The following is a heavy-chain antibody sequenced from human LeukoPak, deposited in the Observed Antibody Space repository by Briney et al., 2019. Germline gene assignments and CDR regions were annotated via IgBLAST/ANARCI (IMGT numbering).Heavy chain of an antibody. Sequence: PGGSLRLSCAASGFTFGNHAMNWVREAPGKGLEWVSAISGSGSSTYYADPVKGRFTISRDNSKNTLYLQMNSLRAEDTAVYYCARLSSFAFDIWGQGTMVTVSS. CDR3: ARLSSFAFDI. J-gene: IGHJ3*02. CDR2: ISGSGSST. D-gene: IGHD3-16*02. CDR1: GFTFGNHA. V-gene: IGHV3-23*01.